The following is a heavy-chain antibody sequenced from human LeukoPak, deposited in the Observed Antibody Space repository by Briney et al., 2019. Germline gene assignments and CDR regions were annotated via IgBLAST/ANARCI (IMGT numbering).Heavy chain of an antibody. D-gene: IGHD2-15*01. J-gene: IGHJ4*02. Sequence: GGSLRLSCTAAGFNFGTYWMSWVRQSPEKGLEFVANIKYDDTVKNYVDSVKGRFTISRDDPSNSVYLQMDSLRPEDMALYYCARDPDSSAFDYWGQGAQVTVSS. CDR3: ARDPDSSAFDY. CDR1: GFNFGTYW. V-gene: IGHV3-7*01. CDR2: IKYDDTVK.